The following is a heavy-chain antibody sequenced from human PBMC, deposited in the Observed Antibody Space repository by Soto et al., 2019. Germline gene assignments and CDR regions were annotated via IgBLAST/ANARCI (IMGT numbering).Heavy chain of an antibody. J-gene: IGHJ6*02. V-gene: IGHV1-3*01. D-gene: IGHD2-2*01. CDR3: ARVPTAYYYYYGMDV. CDR1: GYTFTSYA. Sequence: QVQLVQSGAEVKKPGASVKVSCKASGYTFTSYAMHWVRQAPGQRLEWMGWINAGNGNTKYSQKFQGRVTITRDTSASTAYMELSSLRSEDTAVYYCARVPTAYYYYYGMDVWGQGTTVTVSS. CDR2: INAGNGNT.